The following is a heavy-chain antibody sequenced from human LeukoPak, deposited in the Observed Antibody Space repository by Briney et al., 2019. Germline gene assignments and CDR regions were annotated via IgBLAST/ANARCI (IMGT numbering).Heavy chain of an antibody. Sequence: ASVTVSCKASGYTFTSYGISWVRQAPGQGLEWMGWISAYNGNTNYAQKLQGRVTMTTDTSTSTAYMELRSLRSDDTAVYYCARDEGDYYDSADAFDIWGQGTMVTVSS. CDR3: ARDEGDYYDSADAFDI. CDR2: ISAYNGNT. J-gene: IGHJ3*02. CDR1: GYTFTSYG. V-gene: IGHV1-18*01. D-gene: IGHD3-22*01.